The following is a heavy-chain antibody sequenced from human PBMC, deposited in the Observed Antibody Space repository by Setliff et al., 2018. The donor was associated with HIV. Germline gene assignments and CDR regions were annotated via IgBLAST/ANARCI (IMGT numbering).Heavy chain of an antibody. CDR3: ARSSGWYYFDR. V-gene: IGHV3-30*04. Sequence: PGGSLRLSCSTSGFTFSNYAMHWVRQAPGKGLEWVAVTSYDGGDKYYADSVKGRFTISRDNSVNTLFLQIISLRVEDTAVYYCARSSGWYYFDRWGQGTLVTVSS. CDR2: TSYDGGDK. D-gene: IGHD6-19*01. J-gene: IGHJ4*02. CDR1: GFTFSNYA.